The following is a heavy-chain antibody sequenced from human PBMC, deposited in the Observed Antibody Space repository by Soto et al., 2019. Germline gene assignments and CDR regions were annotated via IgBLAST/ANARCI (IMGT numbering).Heavy chain of an antibody. D-gene: IGHD2-15*01. CDR1: GFTFSSYT. Sequence: GGSLRLSCAASGFTFSSYTMNWVRQAPGQGLEWVSAISTNSIYIYYADSVKGRFTISRDNAKNSLYLQMNSLRAEDTALYYCARRCRGGGCYSGDSWGQGTLVPSPQ. J-gene: IGHJ4*02. CDR3: ARRCRGGGCYSGDS. V-gene: IGHV3-21*06. CDR2: ISTNSIYI.